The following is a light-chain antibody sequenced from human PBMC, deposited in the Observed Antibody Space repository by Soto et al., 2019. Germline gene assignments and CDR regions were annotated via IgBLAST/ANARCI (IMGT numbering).Light chain of an antibody. CDR2: GAS. CDR3: QKYGSSPPWT. V-gene: IGKV3-20*01. J-gene: IGKJ1*01. CDR1: QGVSSDS. Sequence: EIVLTQSPGTLSFSPGARATLSCRASQGVSSDSLAWYQQKPGQAPRLLIYGASSRATGIPDRFSGSGSGTDFTLTISRMEPEDFAVYYCQKYGSSPPWTFGQGTKVDIK.